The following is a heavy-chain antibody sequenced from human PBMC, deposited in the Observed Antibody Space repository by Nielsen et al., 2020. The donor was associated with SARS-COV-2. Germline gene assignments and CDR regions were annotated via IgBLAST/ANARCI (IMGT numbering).Heavy chain of an antibody. V-gene: IGHV1-18*04. J-gene: IGHJ6*02. CDR1: GYTFTTYG. Sequence: ASVKVSCKASGYTFTTYGIGWVRQASGQGLEWMGWISRNNGKTQYAQKFQGRVTITVQKSTSTAYMELSSLRSEDTAVYYCARADCIKGVCPTDYSYGMDVWGQGTTVTVSS. D-gene: IGHD2-8*01. CDR3: ARADCIKGVCPTDYSYGMDV. CDR2: ISRNNGKT.